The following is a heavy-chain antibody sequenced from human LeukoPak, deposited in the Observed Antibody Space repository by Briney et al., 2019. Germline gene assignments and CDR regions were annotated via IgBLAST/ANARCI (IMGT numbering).Heavy chain of an antibody. CDR2: IYDGGST. CDR1: GFIVSDNY. V-gene: IGHV3-66*01. J-gene: IGHJ4*02. CDR3: ARALPASSHTSFDY. Sequence: TGGSLRLSCAASGFIVSDNYMSWVRQAPGEGLEWVSIIYDGGSTYYADSVKGRFTISRDISKNTFYLHINSLRVEDTAVYYCARALPASSHTSFDYWGQGTLVTVSS. D-gene: IGHD2-2*01.